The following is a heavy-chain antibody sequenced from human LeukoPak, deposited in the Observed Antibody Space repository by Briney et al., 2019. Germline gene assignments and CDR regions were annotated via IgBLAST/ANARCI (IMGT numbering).Heavy chain of an antibody. D-gene: IGHD1-26*01. Sequence: GESLKISCQGSGYSFTGYWVAWVRQKPGKGLEWIGIIYPGDSDTRYSPSFRGQVTISADKSISTAYLEWSGLKPSDTAMYYCARQISGFDIWGQGTMVTVCS. CDR2: IYPGDSDT. CDR3: ARQISGFDI. CDR1: GYSFTGYW. J-gene: IGHJ3*02. V-gene: IGHV5-51*01.